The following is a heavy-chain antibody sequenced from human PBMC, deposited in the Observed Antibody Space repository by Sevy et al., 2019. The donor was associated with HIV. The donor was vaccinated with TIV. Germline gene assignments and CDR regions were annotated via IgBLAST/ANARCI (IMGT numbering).Heavy chain of an antibody. CDR2: IIPVFRTS. Sequence: ASVKVSCKASGGTFGTYTINWLRQAPGQGLEWMGGIIPVFRTSNYAQKFQGRLTIITDESTTTAYMELSSLISEDSAVYYCERDRDITFGGGDAFDIWGQGTMVTVSS. J-gene: IGHJ3*02. CDR1: GGTFGTYT. V-gene: IGHV1-69*05. D-gene: IGHD3-16*01. CDR3: ERDRDITFGGGDAFDI.